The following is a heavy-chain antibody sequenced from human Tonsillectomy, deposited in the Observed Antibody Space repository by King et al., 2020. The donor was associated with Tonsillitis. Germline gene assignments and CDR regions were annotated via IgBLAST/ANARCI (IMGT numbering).Heavy chain of an antibody. D-gene: IGHD5-12*01. Sequence: QLQESGPGLVKPSETLSLTCTVSGGSISSSSYYWGWIRQPPGKGLEWIGSIYYSGSIYYNPSLKSRVTISVDTSKNQFSLKLSSVTAADTAVYYCARHVYSGYDPFDYWGQGTLVTVSS. CDR1: GGSISSSSYY. CDR3: ARHVYSGYDPFDY. V-gene: IGHV4-39*01. CDR2: IYYSGSI. J-gene: IGHJ4*02.